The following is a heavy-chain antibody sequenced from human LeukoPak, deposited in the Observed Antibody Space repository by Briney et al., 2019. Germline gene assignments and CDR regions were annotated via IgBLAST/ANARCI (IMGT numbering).Heavy chain of an antibody. CDR3: ARGLSIAAVLNWFDP. Sequence: SETLSLTCTVSGGSISSYYRSWIRQPAGKGLEWIGRIYTSGSTNYNPPLKSRVTMSVDTSKNQFSLKLSSVTAADTAVYYCARGLSIAAVLNWFDPWGQETLVTVSS. CDR2: IYTSGST. J-gene: IGHJ5*02. D-gene: IGHD6-13*01. CDR1: GGSISSYY. V-gene: IGHV4-4*07.